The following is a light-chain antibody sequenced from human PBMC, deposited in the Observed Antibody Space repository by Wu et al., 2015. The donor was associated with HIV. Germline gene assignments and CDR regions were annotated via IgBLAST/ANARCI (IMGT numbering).Light chain of an antibody. V-gene: IGKV1-8*01. J-gene: IGKJ4*01. Sequence: AIRITQSPSSLSASTGDRVTITCRASQGINSFLAWYQQKPGKAPKLLIFAASTLQSGVPSRFSGSGSGTDFTLTISCLQSEDFATYYCQQYYTYPLTFGGGTQVGIK. CDR2: AAS. CDR1: QGINSF. CDR3: QQYYTYPLT.